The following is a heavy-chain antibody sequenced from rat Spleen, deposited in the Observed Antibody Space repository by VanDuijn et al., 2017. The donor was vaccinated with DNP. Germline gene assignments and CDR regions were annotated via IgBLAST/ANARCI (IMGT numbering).Heavy chain of an antibody. D-gene: IGHD1-7*01. Sequence: EVLLVESDGGLVQPGRSLKFSCAASGFTFSAYNMAWVRQAPKKGLEWVATIIYDGSRTYYRDSVKGRFTISRDNAKSTLYLQMDSLRSEDTATYYCATRVGNYGYPFAYWGQGTLVTVSS. CDR2: IIYDGSRT. J-gene: IGHJ3*01. CDR1: GFTFSAYN. CDR3: ATRVGNYGYPFAY. V-gene: IGHV5S10*01.